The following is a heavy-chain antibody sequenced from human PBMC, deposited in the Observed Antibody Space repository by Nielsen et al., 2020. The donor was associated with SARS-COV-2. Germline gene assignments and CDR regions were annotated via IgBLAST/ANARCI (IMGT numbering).Heavy chain of an antibody. D-gene: IGHD4-17*01. CDR3: AREANDYGDYENWFDP. Sequence: GESLKISCKGSGYSFTSYWISWVRQMPGKGLEWMGRIDPSDSYTNYSPSFQGHVTISADKSISTAYLQWSSLKASDTAMYYCAREANDYGDYENWFDPWGQGTLVTVSS. J-gene: IGHJ5*02. CDR2: IDPSDSYT. V-gene: IGHV5-10-1*01. CDR1: GYSFTSYW.